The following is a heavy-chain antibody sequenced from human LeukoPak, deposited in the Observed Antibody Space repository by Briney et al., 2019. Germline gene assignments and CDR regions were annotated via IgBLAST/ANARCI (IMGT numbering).Heavy chain of an antibody. CDR1: GGSISGYY. CDR3: ARGYPRAPPVGFDI. V-gene: IGHV4-4*07. J-gene: IGHJ3*02. Sequence: PSETLSLTCTVSGGSISGYYWSWIRQPAGKGLEWIGRIYTSGSTNYNPSLKSRVTMSVDTSKNQFSLKLSSVTAADTAVYYCARGYPRAPPVGFDIWGQGTMVTVSS. CDR2: IYTSGST. D-gene: IGHD1-1*01.